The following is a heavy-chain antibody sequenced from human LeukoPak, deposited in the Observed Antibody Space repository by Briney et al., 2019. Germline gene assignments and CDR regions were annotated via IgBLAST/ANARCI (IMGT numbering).Heavy chain of an antibody. CDR1: GFTFSSYS. CDR2: ISSSSSTI. D-gene: IGHD5-12*01. J-gene: IGHJ4*02. CDR3: ASDSGYDYRFDY. Sequence: GGSLRLSCAASGFTFSSYSMNWVRPAPGEGLGWVSYISSSSSTIYYADSVKGRFTISRDNAKNSLYLQMNSLRDEDTAVYYCASDSGYDYRFDYWGQGTLVTVSS. V-gene: IGHV3-48*02.